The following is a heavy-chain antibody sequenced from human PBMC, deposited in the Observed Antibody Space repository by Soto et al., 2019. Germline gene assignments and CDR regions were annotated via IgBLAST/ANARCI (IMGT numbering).Heavy chain of an antibody. D-gene: IGHD2-2*02. V-gene: IGHV1-69*13. CDR2: IIPIFGTA. CDR3: ARGAVVPAAIPGNDAFDI. CDR1: GGTFSSYA. Sequence: ASVKVSCKASGGTFSSYAISWVRQAPGQGLEWMGGIIPIFGTANYAQKFQGRVTITADESTSTAYMELSSLRSEDTAVYYCARGAVVPAAIPGNDAFDIWGQGTMVTVSS. J-gene: IGHJ3*02.